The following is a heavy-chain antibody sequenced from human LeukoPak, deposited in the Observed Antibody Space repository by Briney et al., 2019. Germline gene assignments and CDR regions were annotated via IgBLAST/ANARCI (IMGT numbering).Heavy chain of an antibody. CDR1: GYTFTSYY. J-gene: IGHJ6*03. CDR2: INPSGGST. Sequence: ASVKVSCKASGYTFTSYYMHWVRQAPGQGLEWMGIINPSGGSTSYAQKFQGRVTMTRDMSTSTVYMELSSLRSEDTAVYYCASAGYSSSWSADYYYYMDVWGKGTTVTVSS. CDR3: ASAGYSSSWSADYYYYMDV. V-gene: IGHV1-46*01. D-gene: IGHD6-13*01.